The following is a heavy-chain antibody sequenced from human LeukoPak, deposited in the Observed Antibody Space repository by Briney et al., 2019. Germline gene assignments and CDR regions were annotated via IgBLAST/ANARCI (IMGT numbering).Heavy chain of an antibody. V-gene: IGHV1-3*04. CDR2: INTGNGNT. J-gene: IGHJ4*02. CDR1: GYTFTDYA. D-gene: IGHD3-22*01. CDR3: AREYYYDETPDY. Sequence: ASVKVSCKASGYTFTDYAVHWVRQAPGQRLEWMGWINTGNGNTKYSQKFQDRVTLTRDTSASTVYMELSSLRFEDTAMYYCAREYYYDETPDYWGQGTLVTVSS.